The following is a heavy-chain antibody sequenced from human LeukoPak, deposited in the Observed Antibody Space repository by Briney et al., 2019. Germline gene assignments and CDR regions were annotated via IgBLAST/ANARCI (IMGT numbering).Heavy chain of an antibody. V-gene: IGHV3-21*01. J-gene: IGHJ4*02. D-gene: IGHD3-9*01. CDR3: ARGRGGHYDILTGYSTPFDY. CDR2: ISSSSSYI. CDR1: GFTFSSYS. Sequence: GGSLRLSCAASGFTFSSYSMHWVRQAPGKGLEWVSSISSSSSYIYYADSVKGRFTISRDNAKNSLCLQMNSLRAEDTAVYYCARGRGGHYDILTGYSTPFDYWGQGTLVTVSS.